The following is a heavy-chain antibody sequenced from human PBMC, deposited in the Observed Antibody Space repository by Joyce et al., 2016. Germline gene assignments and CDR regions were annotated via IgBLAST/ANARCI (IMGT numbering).Heavy chain of an antibody. D-gene: IGHD3-3*01. V-gene: IGHV3-48*01. J-gene: IGHJ4*02. CDR1: GFTFRHFP. CDR3: ARVSELVDF. Sequence: EVQLMVSGGGLVPPGESLRLSCEASGFTFRHFPVTWVRQAPGRGLEWISYITADGGTLFYADSVKGRFTVSRDNAKAFLQMNNVTAEDTAVYFCARVSELVDFWGQGSLVSVSA. CDR2: ITADGGTL.